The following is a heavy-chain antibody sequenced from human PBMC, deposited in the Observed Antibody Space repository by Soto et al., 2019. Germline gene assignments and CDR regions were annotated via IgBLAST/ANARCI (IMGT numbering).Heavy chain of an antibody. CDR1: GFTFDDYA. Sequence: EVQLVESGGGLVQPGRSLRLSCAASGFTFDDYAMQWVRQAPGKGLEWVSGISWNSGSIGYADSVKGRFTISRDNAKNSLYLQMNSLRAEDTALYYCAKAPAAAGLYYFDYWGQGTLVTVSS. V-gene: IGHV3-9*01. D-gene: IGHD6-13*01. CDR2: ISWNSGSI. CDR3: AKAPAAAGLYYFDY. J-gene: IGHJ4*02.